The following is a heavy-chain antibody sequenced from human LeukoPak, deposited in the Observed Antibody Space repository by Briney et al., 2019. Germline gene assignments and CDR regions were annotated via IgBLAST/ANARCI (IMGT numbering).Heavy chain of an antibody. CDR3: ARGRSVPAAMGNWFDP. V-gene: IGHV3-7*01. CDR1: GFTVSSNY. D-gene: IGHD2-2*01. CDR2: IKQDGSEK. Sequence: GGSLRLSCAASGFTVSSNYMSWVRQAPGKGLEWVANIKQDGSEKYYVDSVKGRFTISRDNAKNSLYLQMNNLRAEDTAVYYCARGRSVPAAMGNWFDPWGQGTLVTVSS. J-gene: IGHJ5*02.